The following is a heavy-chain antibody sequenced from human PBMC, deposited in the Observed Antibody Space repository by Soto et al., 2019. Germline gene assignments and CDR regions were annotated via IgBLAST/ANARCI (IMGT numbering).Heavy chain of an antibody. J-gene: IGHJ4*02. CDR3: ARQHTRAAILTGNYRGLVDY. CDR1: GYSFTSYW. CDR2: IYPGDSDT. V-gene: IGHV5-51*01. D-gene: IGHD3-9*01. Sequence: GESLKISCKGSGYSFTSYWIGWVRQMPGKGLEWMGIIYPGDSDTRYSPSFQGQVTISADKSISTAYLQWSSLKASDTAMYYCARQHTRAAILTGNYRGLVDYWGQGTLVTVSS.